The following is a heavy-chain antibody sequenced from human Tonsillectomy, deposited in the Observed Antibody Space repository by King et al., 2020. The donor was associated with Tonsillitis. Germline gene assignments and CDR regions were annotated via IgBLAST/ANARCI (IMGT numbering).Heavy chain of an antibody. Sequence: VQLVESGGGLIQPGGSLRLSCAASGFTVSSKYMSWVRQAPGKGLEWVSVLYSGGDTYYADSVKGRFTISRDNSKNTMYLQMNSLRAEDKAVYYCARSMSFSRGWYGDAFDIWGQGTMVTVSS. J-gene: IGHJ3*02. D-gene: IGHD6-19*01. CDR1: GFTVSSKY. V-gene: IGHV3-53*01. CDR2: LYSGGDT. CDR3: ARSMSFSRGWYGDAFDI.